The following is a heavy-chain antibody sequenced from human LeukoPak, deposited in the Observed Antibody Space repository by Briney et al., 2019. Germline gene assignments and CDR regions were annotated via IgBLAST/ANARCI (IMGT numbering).Heavy chain of an antibody. CDR3: ARDTGGDYYDSSGYYSYFDY. D-gene: IGHD3-22*01. CDR1: GFTFSSYW. V-gene: IGHV3-7*01. Sequence: PGGSLRLSCGASGFTFSSYWMSWVRQAPGKGLEWVANIKQDGSEKYYVDSVKGRFTISRDNAKNSLYLQMNSLRAEDTAVYYCARDTGGDYYDSSGYYSYFDYWGQGTLVTVSS. J-gene: IGHJ4*02. CDR2: IKQDGSEK.